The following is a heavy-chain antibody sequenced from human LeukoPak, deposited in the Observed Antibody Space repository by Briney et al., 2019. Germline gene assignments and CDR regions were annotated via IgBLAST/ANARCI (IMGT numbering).Heavy chain of an antibody. CDR1: GYTFTGYY. CDR2: INPNSDGT. Sequence: ASVKVSCKASGYTFTGYYMHWVRQAPGQGLEWMGWINPNSDGTNYAQKFQGRVTMTRDTSISTAYMELSRLRSDDTAVYYCARDLGDVVAATLFWFDPWGQGTLVTVSS. J-gene: IGHJ5*02. V-gene: IGHV1-2*02. D-gene: IGHD2-15*01. CDR3: ARDLGDVVAATLFWFDP.